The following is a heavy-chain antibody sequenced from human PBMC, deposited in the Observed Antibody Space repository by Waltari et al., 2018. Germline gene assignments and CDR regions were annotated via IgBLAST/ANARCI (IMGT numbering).Heavy chain of an antibody. Sequence: QVQLQESGPGLVKPSQTLSLTCTVSGGSISSGGYYWSWVRQHPGKGLVWIGYIYYSGSNYYNPALKSVVTISVDTSKNQVSLKVSSVTAADTAVYYGARGRVDRAFDYWGQGTLVTVSS. CDR1: GGSISSGGYY. J-gene: IGHJ4*02. D-gene: IGHD2-15*01. CDR2: IYYSGSN. V-gene: IGHV4-31*01. CDR3: ARGRVDRAFDY.